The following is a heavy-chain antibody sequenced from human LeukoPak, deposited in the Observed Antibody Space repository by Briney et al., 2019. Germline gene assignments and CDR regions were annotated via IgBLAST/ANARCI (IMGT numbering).Heavy chain of an antibody. CDR2: IYASGST. Sequence: SETLSLTCSVSGVSFTGYYWTWIRQPAGKGLEWIGRIYASGSTNYDPSLRSRVTISIDKSKNQLSLNLASVTAADTGVYYCAKEHTSTTGRHFDYWGQGILVTVS. CDR1: GVSFTGYY. J-gene: IGHJ4*02. D-gene: IGHD2-2*01. V-gene: IGHV4-4*07. CDR3: AKEHTSTTGRHFDY.